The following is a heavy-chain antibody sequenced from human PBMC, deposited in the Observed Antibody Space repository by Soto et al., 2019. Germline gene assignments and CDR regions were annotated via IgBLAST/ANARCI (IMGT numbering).Heavy chain of an antibody. CDR2: ISAYNGNT. CDR1: GYTFTSYG. Sequence: GASVKGSCKASGYTFTSYGISWVRQAPGQGLEWMGWISAYNGNTNYAQKLQGRVTMTTDTSTSTAYMELRSLRSDDTAVYYCARDPYYYGSGSRFDPWGQGTLVT. D-gene: IGHD3-10*01. J-gene: IGHJ5*02. CDR3: ARDPYYYGSGSRFDP. V-gene: IGHV1-18*01.